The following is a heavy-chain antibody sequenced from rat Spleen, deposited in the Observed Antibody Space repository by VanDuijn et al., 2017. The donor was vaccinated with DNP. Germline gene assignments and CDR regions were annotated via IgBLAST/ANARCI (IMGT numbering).Heavy chain of an antibody. CDR1: GFTFKNYW. Sequence: EVQLVESGGDLVRPGRSLKLSCVASGFTFKNYWMTWIRQVPGKGLEWVASITSSGGSTYYGDSVKGRFTISRDNAKSTLYLQMNSLRSEDMATYFCARHGRRVFDYWGQGVMVTVSS. J-gene: IGHJ2*01. V-gene: IGHV5-31*01. D-gene: IGHD1-11*01. CDR2: ITSSGGST. CDR3: ARHGRRVFDY.